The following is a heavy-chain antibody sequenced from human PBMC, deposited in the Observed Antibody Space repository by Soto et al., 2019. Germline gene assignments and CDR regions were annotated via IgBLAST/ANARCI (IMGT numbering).Heavy chain of an antibody. CDR1: GLTFSDHY. J-gene: IGHJ4*02. CDR2: IRDRVHSYST. CDR3: VSLWSVTGSRDY. Sequence: EVQLVESGGGLVQPGGSLRLSCAVSGLTFSDHYMGWVRQAPGKGLDWVGRIRDRVHSYSTEYAASLKGRFTISRDDSRNSLYLQMNSLKMEDTAVFYCVSLWSVTGSRDYWGRGTLVTVSS. D-gene: IGHD1-20*01. V-gene: IGHV3-72*01.